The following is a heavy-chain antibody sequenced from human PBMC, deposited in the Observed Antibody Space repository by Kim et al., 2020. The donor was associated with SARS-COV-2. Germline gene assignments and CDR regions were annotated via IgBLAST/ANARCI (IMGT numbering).Heavy chain of an antibody. Sequence: GGSLRLSCAASGFTFSSYAMSWVRQAPGKGLEWVSAISGSGGSTYYADSVKGRFTISRDNSKNTLYLQMNSLRAEDTAVYYCAKTGPKGITMIVVVIHFDYWGQGTLVTVSS. CDR1: GFTFSSYA. CDR3: AKTGPKGITMIVVVIHFDY. CDR2: ISGSGGST. J-gene: IGHJ4*02. V-gene: IGHV3-23*01. D-gene: IGHD3-22*01.